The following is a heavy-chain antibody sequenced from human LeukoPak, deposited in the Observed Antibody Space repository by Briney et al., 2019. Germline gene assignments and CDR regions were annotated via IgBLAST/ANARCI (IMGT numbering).Heavy chain of an antibody. CDR3: ARDKSILTGYNYYYMDV. J-gene: IGHJ6*03. V-gene: IGHV3-48*03. CDR1: GFTFSSYA. D-gene: IGHD3-9*01. Sequence: GGSLRLSCAASGFTFSSYAMNWVRQAPGKGLEWVSYISSSGSTIYYADSVKGRFTISRDNAKNSLYLQMNSLRAEDTAVYYCARDKSILTGYNYYYMDVWGKGTTVTISS. CDR2: ISSSGSTI.